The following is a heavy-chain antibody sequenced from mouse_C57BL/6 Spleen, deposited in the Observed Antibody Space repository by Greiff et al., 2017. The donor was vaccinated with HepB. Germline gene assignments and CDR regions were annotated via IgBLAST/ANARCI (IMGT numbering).Heavy chain of an antibody. CDR3: ARGDGYLGAMDY. Sequence: EVQLVESGGGLVKPGGSLKLSCAASGFTFSDYGMHWVRQAPEKGLEWVAYLSSGSSTIDYADTVKGRFTISRDNAKNTLFLQMTSLRSEDTAMYYCARGDGYLGAMDYWGQGTSGTVSS. V-gene: IGHV5-17*01. J-gene: IGHJ4*01. CDR1: GFTFSDYG. D-gene: IGHD2-3*01. CDR2: LSSGSSTI.